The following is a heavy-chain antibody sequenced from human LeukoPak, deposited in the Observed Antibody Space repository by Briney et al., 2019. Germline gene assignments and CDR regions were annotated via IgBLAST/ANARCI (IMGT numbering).Heavy chain of an antibody. CDR2: TYYRSKWYN. V-gene: IGHV6-1*01. J-gene: IGHJ3*02. CDR1: GDSVSSNSAA. D-gene: IGHD3-10*01. CDR3: ARPANLDYYGSGSRAFDI. Sequence: SQTLSLTCAISGDSVSSNSAAWNWIRQSPSRGLEWLGRTYYRSKWYNDYAVSVKSRITINPDTSKNQFSLKLSSVTAADTAVYYCARPANLDYYGSGSRAFDIWGQGTMVTVSS.